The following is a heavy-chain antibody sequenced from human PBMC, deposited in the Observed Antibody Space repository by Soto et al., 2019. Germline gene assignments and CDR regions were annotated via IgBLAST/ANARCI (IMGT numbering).Heavy chain of an antibody. CDR3: ARRTATYYGMDV. J-gene: IGHJ6*02. Sequence: SGGSLRLSCAASGFTFSSYWMHWVRQAPGKGLVWVSRINSDGSSTSYADSVKGRFTISRDNAKNTLYLQMNSLRAEDTAVYYCARRTATYYGMDVWGQGTTVTVSS. V-gene: IGHV3-74*01. CDR1: GFTFSSYW. CDR2: INSDGSST.